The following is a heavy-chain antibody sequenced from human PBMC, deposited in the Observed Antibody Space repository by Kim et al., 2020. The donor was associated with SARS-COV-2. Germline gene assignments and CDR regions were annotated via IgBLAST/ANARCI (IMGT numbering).Heavy chain of an antibody. D-gene: IGHD6-13*01. V-gene: IGHV4-39*01. CDR1: GGSISSSSYY. CDR2: IYYSGST. CDR3: ARHSALEGYEQQQAGVYFDY. Sequence: SETLSLTCTVSGGSISSSSYYWGWIRQPPGKGLEWIGSIYYSGSTYYNPSLKSRVTISVDTSKNQFSLKLSSVTAADTAVYYCARHSALEGYEQQQAGVYFDYWGQGTLVTVSS. J-gene: IGHJ4*02.